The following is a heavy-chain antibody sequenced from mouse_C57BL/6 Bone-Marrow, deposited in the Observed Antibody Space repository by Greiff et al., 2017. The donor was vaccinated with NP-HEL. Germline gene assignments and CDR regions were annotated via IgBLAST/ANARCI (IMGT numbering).Heavy chain of an antibody. V-gene: IGHV1-19*01. Sequence: EVQGVESGPVLVKPGASVKMSCKASGYTFTDYYMNWVKQSHGKSLEWIGVINPYNGGTSYNQKFKGKATLTVDKSSSTAYMELNSLTSEDSAVYYCARTYGSSYYFDYWGQGTTLTVSS. CDR2: INPYNGGT. D-gene: IGHD1-1*01. CDR1: GYTFTDYY. J-gene: IGHJ2*01. CDR3: ARTYGSSYYFDY.